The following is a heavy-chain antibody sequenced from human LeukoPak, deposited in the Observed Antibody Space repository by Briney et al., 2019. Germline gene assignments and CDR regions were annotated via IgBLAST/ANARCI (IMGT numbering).Heavy chain of an antibody. V-gene: IGHV4-4*02. CDR3: ARDLGYYYGLDI. J-gene: IGHJ6*02. Sequence: EWIGEIFHSGNTKYNPSLESRVTISVDKSNHQFTLEMKSVTAADTAIYYCARDLGYYYGLDIWSRGTTVTVSS. CDR2: IFHSGNT. D-gene: IGHD3-16*01.